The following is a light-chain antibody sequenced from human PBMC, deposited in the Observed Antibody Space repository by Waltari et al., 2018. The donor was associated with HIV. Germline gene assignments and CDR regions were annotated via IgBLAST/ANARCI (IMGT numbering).Light chain of an antibody. J-gene: IGKJ4*01. CDR1: QSVSIY. CDR3: QQRSNWPLT. V-gene: IGKV3-11*01. Sequence: EIALTQSPYTLSLSPGERATLSCRASQSVSIYLAWYQQKLGQAPRLLIYDAWKRATGIPARFSGSGSGTDFTLTSSSLEPEDFAVYYCQQRSNWPLTFGGGTKVEIK. CDR2: DAW.